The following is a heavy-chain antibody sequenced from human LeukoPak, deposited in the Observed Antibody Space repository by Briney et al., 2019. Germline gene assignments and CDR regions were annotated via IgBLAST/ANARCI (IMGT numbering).Heavy chain of an antibody. Sequence: SVKVSCKASGGTFSSYATSWVRQAPGQGLEWMGRIIPILGIANYAQKFQGRVTITADKSTSTAYMELSSLRSEDTAVYYCARWYSYGYYFDYWGQGTLVTVSS. CDR2: IIPILGIA. J-gene: IGHJ4*02. CDR3: ARWYSYGYYFDY. V-gene: IGHV1-69*04. D-gene: IGHD5-18*01. CDR1: GGTFSSYA.